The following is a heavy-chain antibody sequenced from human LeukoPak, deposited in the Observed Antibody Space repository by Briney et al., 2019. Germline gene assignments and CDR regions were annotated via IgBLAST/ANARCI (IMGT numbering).Heavy chain of an antibody. J-gene: IGHJ3*02. CDR1: GGSISSYY. CDR3: ARLRDGYNLDAFDI. CDR2: IYYSGST. V-gene: IGHV4-59*08. Sequence: SETLSLTCTVSGGSISSYYWSWIRQPPGKGLEWIGYIYYSGSTNYNPSLRSRVTVSVDTSKNQFSLKLSSVTAADTAVYYCARLRDGYNLDAFDIWGQGTMVTVSS. D-gene: IGHD5-24*01.